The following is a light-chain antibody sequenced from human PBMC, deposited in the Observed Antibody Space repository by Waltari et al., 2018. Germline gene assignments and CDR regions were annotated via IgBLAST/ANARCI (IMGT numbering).Light chain of an antibody. CDR2: GAS. J-gene: IGKJ3*01. CDR3: QQYGSSVFT. CDR1: QSVSSSY. V-gene: IGKV3-20*01. Sequence: EIVLTQSPGTLSLSPGERATLSCRASQSVSSSYLAWYQQKPGHAPRLLIYGASSRATGIPDRFSGSGSGTDFTLTISRLEPEDFAVYFCQQYGSSVFTFGPGTKVDIK.